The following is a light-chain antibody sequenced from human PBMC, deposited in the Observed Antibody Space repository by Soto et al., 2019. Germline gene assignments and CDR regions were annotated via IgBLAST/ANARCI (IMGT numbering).Light chain of an antibody. CDR1: SGHSNYA. V-gene: IGLV4-69*01. J-gene: IGLJ2*01. Sequence: QLVLTQSPSASASLGASVKLTCTLSSGHSNYAIAWHQQQPEKGTRYLMKLNRDGSHSKGDGIPNRFSGSCAGAERYLAISSLQSEDEADYYCQTWGTGIVIFGGGTKLTVL. CDR3: QTWGTGIVI. CDR2: LNRDGSH.